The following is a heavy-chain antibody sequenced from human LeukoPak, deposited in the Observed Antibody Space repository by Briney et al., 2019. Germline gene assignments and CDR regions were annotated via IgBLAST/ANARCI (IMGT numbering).Heavy chain of an antibody. D-gene: IGHD5-12*01. V-gene: IGHV4-4*07. CDR2: IYTSGST. J-gene: IGHJ3*02. CDR1: GGSISSYY. CDR3: ARGRYSGYVEDAFDI. Sequence: SETLSLTCTVSGGSISSYYWSWIRQPAGKGLEWIGRIYTSGSTNYNPSLKSRVTMSVDTSKNQFSLKLSSVTAADTAVYYCARGRYSGYVEDAFDIWGQGTMVTVSS.